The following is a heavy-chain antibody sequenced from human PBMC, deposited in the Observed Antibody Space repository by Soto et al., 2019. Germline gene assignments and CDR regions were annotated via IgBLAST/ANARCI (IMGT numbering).Heavy chain of an antibody. CDR3: ARAPSRDGCGTYFDY. V-gene: IGHV3-53*01. CDR1: GFTVSSNY. D-gene: IGHD6-19*01. CDR2: IYSGDST. J-gene: IGHJ4*02. Sequence: GGSLRLSCAASGFTVSSNYMSWVRQAPGKGLEWVSVIYSGDSTYYADSVKGRFTISRDNSKNTLYLQMNSLRAEDTAVYYCARAPSRDGCGTYFDYWGQGTLVTVSS.